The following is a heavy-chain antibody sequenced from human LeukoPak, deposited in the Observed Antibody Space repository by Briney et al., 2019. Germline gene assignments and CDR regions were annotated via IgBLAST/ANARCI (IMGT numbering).Heavy chain of an antibody. Sequence: GGSLRLSCAASGFTFSSYSMNWVRQAPGKGLEWVSYISSSSSTIYYADSVKGRFTISRDNAKNSLYLQKNSLRAEDTAVYYCARSSSVPWFGPWGQGTLVTVSS. CDR1: GFTFSSYS. CDR2: ISSSSSTI. CDR3: ARSSSVPWFGP. J-gene: IGHJ5*02. D-gene: IGHD6-6*01. V-gene: IGHV3-48*04.